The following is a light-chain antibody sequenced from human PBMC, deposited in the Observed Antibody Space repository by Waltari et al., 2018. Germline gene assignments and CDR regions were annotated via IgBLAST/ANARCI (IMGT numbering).Light chain of an antibody. J-gene: IGKJ4*01. V-gene: IGKV1-5*03. CDR3: QQYNSYPLT. CDR1: QSISSW. CDR2: QTS. Sequence: DIQMTQSPSTLSASVGDRVTITCRARQSISSWLAWYQQKPGKAPKLLIYQTSTLDTGVPSRFSASGTGTEFTLTVSSLQPDDFATYYCQQYNSYPLTFGGGTNVEIK.